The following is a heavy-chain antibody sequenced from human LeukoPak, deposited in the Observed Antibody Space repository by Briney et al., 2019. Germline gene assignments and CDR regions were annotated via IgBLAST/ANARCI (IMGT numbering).Heavy chain of an antibody. V-gene: IGHV3-64*01. J-gene: IGHJ5*02. CDR2: ITSDGGTT. Sequence: QPGGSLRLSCAASGFTFSNYPMHWVRQAPGKGLEYVSAITSDGGTTYYANSVKGRFTISRDNSKNTLYLQMGSLRAEDMAVYYCARDSFFAAFNWFEPWGQGTLVIVSS. CDR3: ARDSFFAAFNWFEP. D-gene: IGHD3-3*01. CDR1: GFTFSNYP.